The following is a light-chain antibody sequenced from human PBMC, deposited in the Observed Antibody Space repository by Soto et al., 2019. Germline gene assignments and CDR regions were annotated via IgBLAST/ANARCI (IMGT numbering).Light chain of an antibody. Sequence: EIVLTQSPATLSLSPGERATLSCRASQSVGSYLAWYQHKPGRAPRLLINDASNRATGIPARYSGSGSGTNFSLTISNLEPEDFAVYYCQQRSKSITFGQGTRLEIK. CDR3: QQRSKSIT. CDR1: QSVGSY. CDR2: DAS. V-gene: IGKV3-11*01. J-gene: IGKJ5*01.